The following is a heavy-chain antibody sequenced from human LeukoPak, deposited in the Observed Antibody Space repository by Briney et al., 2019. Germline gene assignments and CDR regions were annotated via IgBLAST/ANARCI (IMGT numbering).Heavy chain of an antibody. CDR2: IDSSDAYT. V-gene: IGHV5-10-1*01. D-gene: IGHD2-2*01. Sequence: GESMKISCKGSAYRFFSYWISWLRQMPGKGLEWMGRIDSSDAYTNYSPSFQGHVTISADRSISTAYLQLSSLKASDTAMYYCARRSTSYYFDYWGQGTLVTVSS. CDR1: AYRFFSYW. CDR3: ARRSTSYYFDY. J-gene: IGHJ4*02.